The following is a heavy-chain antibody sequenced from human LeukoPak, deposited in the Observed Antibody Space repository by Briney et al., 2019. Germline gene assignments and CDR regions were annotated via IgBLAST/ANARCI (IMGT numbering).Heavy chain of an antibody. CDR2: IFPDDSDT. CDR3: ARRLRAVSNTMIWGPADAFDI. D-gene: IGHD3-22*01. J-gene: IGHJ3*02. CDR1: GYNFADYW. Sequence: GESLKVSCKASGYNFADYWIGWVRQTPGKGLEWMGIIFPDDSDTKNSPSFEGQVTISVDESTSTAYLQWSSLKASDTAVYYCARRLRAVSNTMIWGPADAFDIWGQGTTVIVSS. V-gene: IGHV5-51*01.